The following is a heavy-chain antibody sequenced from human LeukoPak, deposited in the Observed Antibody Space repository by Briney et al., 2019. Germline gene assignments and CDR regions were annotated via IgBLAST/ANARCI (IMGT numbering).Heavy chain of an antibody. V-gene: IGHV4-34*01. CDR3: ARVVRLPSRGRYQLLGDYYGMDV. J-gene: IGHJ6*02. CDR1: GGSFSGYY. D-gene: IGHD2-2*01. CDR2: INHSGST. Sequence: PSETLSLTCAVYGGSFSGYYWSWIRQPPGKGLEWIGEINHSGSTNYNPSLKSRVTISVDTSKNQFSLKLSSVTAADTAVYYCARVVRLPSRGRYQLLGDYYGMDVWGQGTTVTVSS.